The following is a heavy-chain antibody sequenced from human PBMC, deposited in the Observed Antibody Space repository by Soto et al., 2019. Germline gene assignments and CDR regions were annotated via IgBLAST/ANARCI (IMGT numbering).Heavy chain of an antibody. D-gene: IGHD3-22*01. J-gene: IGHJ6*02. Sequence: SGFTFSSYGMHWVRQAPGKGLEWVAVISYDGSSTSYADSVKGRFTISRDNAKNTLYLQMNSLRAEDTAVYYCARDSPYYYDSSLYGMDVWGQGTTVTVSS. CDR3: ARDSPYYYDSSLYGMDV. V-gene: IGHV3-30*12. CDR2: ISYDGSST. CDR1: GFTFSSYG.